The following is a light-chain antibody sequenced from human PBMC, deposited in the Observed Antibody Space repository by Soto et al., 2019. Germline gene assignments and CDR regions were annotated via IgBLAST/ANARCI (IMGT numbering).Light chain of an antibody. V-gene: IGKV3-20*01. Sequence: EIVSTQSPGTLSLSPGERATLSCSASQSVSNNYLAWYQQKPGQAPRLLIYGASNRATGIPDRFSGSGSGTHFTLTITSLQAEDVAVYYCQQYYSSPPTFGQGTKVDNK. CDR3: QQYYSSPPT. CDR2: GAS. J-gene: IGKJ1*01. CDR1: QSVSNNY.